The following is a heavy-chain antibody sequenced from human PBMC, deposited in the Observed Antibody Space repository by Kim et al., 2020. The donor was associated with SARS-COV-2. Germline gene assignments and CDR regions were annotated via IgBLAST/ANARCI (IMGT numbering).Heavy chain of an antibody. J-gene: IGHJ5*02. CDR1: GGSISSYY. D-gene: IGHD1-26*01. Sequence: SETLSLTCTVSGGSISSYYWSWIRQPPGKGLEWIGYIYYSGSTNYNPSLKSRVTISVDTSKNQFSLKLSSVTAADTAVYYCARDFGVGATKNWFDPWGQG. CDR2: IYYSGST. CDR3: ARDFGVGATKNWFDP. V-gene: IGHV4-59*01.